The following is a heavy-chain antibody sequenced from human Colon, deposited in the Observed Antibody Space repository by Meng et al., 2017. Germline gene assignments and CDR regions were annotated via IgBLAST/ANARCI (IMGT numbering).Heavy chain of an antibody. CDR3: ARVVSLVVKGNWFDS. Sequence: QVELRESGPGLVKPSQTLSLTCNVSGESINSGGYYWSWIRQHPGKGLEWIGYIDHSGTTYDNPSLKTRLTMSVDTSKNQFSLKLTSVTAADTAVYYCARVVSLVVKGNWFDSWGQGTLVTVSS. CDR1: GESINSGGYY. CDR2: IDHSGTT. V-gene: IGHV4-31*03. J-gene: IGHJ5*01. D-gene: IGHD2-15*01.